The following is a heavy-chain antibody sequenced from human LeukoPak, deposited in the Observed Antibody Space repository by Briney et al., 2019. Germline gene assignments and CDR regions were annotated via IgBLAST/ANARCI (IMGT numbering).Heavy chain of an antibody. D-gene: IGHD3-22*01. CDR1: GGSFSGYY. V-gene: IGHV4-34*01. CDR3: TSSGYSIVAGWFEP. Sequence: SETLSLTCAVYGGSFSGYYWSWIRQPPGKGLEWIGEINHSGSTNYNPSLKSRVTISVDTSKNQFSLKLSSVTAADTAVYYCTSSGYSIVAGWFEPWGQGTLVTVSS. J-gene: IGHJ5*02. CDR2: INHSGST.